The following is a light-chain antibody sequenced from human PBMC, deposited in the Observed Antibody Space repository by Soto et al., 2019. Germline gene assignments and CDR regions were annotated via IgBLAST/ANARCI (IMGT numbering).Light chain of an antibody. CDR2: GVS. V-gene: IGKV3D-15*01. Sequence: EILFTQSPGTLYLSPGERATLACRASQSVSSNHLAWYQQKHGQAPRILIYGVSTRATGMPARFSGRGSGTEFTLIISSLQSEDIAEYYCQQYSDWPLTFGGGTKVDIK. CDR3: QQYSDWPLT. J-gene: IGKJ4*01. CDR1: QSVSSN.